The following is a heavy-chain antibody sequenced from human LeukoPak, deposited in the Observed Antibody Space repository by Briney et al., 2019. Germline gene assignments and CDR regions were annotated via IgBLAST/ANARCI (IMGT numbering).Heavy chain of an antibody. CDR2: IYTGGNT. Sequence: GGSLRLSCAVSGFTVCSSYMSWVRQAPGKGLEWVSIIYTGGNTYYADSVKGRFTISRDNSKNTLYLEMNSLRDEDTAVYYCVRDSYGTSWGQGTLVTVSS. V-gene: IGHV3-66*01. D-gene: IGHD3-16*01. J-gene: IGHJ5*02. CDR3: VRDSYGTS. CDR1: GFTVCSSY.